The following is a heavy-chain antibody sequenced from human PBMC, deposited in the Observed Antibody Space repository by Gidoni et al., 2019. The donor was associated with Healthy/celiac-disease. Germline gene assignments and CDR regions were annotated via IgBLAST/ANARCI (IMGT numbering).Heavy chain of an antibody. CDR1: GYTFTRYY. V-gene: IGHV1-46*01. CDR3: ARDRIAAAGTDY. CDR2: INTSGGRT. J-gene: IGHJ4*02. Sequence: QVQLVQSGAAVKKPGASVKVSCKASGYTFTRYYMHWVRQAPGQGLEWMGIINTSGGRTSDAQKFQGRVTMARDTSTSTVYMELSSRRSEDTAVYYCARDRIAAAGTDYWGQGTLVTVSS. D-gene: IGHD6-13*01.